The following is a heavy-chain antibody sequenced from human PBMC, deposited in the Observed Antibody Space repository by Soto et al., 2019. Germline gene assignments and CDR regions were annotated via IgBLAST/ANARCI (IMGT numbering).Heavy chain of an antibody. Sequence: QVQLVQSGAEVKKPGASVKVSCKASGYTFTSYGISWVRQAPGQGLEWMGWISAYNGNTNYAQKLQGRVTMTSDTSTSTAYMELRSLRSDDTAVYYCVRPVYCSSTSCYWFDPWGQGTLVTVSS. CDR2: ISAYNGNT. V-gene: IGHV1-18*01. CDR3: VRPVYCSSTSCYWFDP. D-gene: IGHD2-2*01. CDR1: GYTFTSYG. J-gene: IGHJ5*02.